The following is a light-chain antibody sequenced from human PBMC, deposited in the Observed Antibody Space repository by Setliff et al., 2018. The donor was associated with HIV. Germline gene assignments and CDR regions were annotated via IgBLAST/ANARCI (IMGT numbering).Light chain of an antibody. Sequence: QSALTQPRSVSGSPGQSVTISCTGTSYDYVSWYQQYPGKAPKLMIFEVHKRPSGVPDRFSGSKFGNTASLTISGLQAEDEAGYYCCSYAGTNTFMVFGIGTKVTVL. J-gene: IGLJ1*01. CDR1: SYDY. CDR2: EVH. CDR3: CSYAGTNTFMV. V-gene: IGLV2-11*01.